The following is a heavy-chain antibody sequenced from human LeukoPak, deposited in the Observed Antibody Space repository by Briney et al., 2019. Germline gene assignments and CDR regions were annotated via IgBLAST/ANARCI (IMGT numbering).Heavy chain of an antibody. D-gene: IGHD1-26*01. CDR2: NIPIFGTA. Sequence: SVKVSCKASGGTFSSYAISWVRQAPGQGLEWMGGNIPIFGTANYAQKFQGRVTITADESTSTAYMELSSLRSEDTAVYYCASNGIVGATTLDYWGQGTLVTVSS. CDR1: GGTFSSYA. J-gene: IGHJ4*02. V-gene: IGHV1-69*01. CDR3: ASNGIVGATTLDY.